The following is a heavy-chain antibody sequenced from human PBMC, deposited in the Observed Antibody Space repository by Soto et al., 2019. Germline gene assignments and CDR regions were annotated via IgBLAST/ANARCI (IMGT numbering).Heavy chain of an antibody. CDR1: GDSISTYN. CDR3: ARVAADIASWLDP. V-gene: IGHV4-59*01. J-gene: IGHJ5*02. CDR2: IYYSGVT. Sequence: QGQLQESGPGLVKPSETLSLTCTVSGDSISTYNWGWIRQPPGKGLEWIGCIYYSGVTNYNPSLQSRVTISVDTPKNQLSLKLNSVTAADTAVYYCARVAADIASWLDPWGQGTLVNVSS. D-gene: IGHD5-12*01.